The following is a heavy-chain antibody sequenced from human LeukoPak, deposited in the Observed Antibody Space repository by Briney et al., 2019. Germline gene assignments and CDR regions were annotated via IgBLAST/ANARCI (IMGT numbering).Heavy chain of an antibody. CDR3: AGAKEKIAVAGNYYYYMDV. D-gene: IGHD6-19*01. Sequence: SQTLSLTCTVSGGSISSGSYYWSWIRQPAGKGLEWIGRIYTSGSTNYNPSLKSRVTISVDTSKNQFSLKLSSVTAADTAVYYCAGAKEKIAVAGNYYYYMDVWGKGTTVTVSS. V-gene: IGHV4-61*02. CDR1: GGSISSGSYY. CDR2: IYTSGST. J-gene: IGHJ6*03.